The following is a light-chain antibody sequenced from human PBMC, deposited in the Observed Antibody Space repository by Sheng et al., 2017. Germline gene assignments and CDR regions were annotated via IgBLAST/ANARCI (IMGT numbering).Light chain of an antibody. CDR3: QQYYSFPWT. V-gene: IGKV1-27*01. Sequence: DVQMTQSPSSLSASVGDRVSITCRASQGISNYLAWYQQKPGKVPTLLIYAASTLHSGVPSRFSGSGSGTDFTLTISCLQSEDFATYYCQQYYSFPWTFGQGTKVEIK. J-gene: IGKJ1*01. CDR2: AAS. CDR1: QGISNY.